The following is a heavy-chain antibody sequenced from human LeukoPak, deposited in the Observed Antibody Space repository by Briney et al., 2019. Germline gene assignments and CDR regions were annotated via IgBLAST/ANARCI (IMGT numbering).Heavy chain of an antibody. V-gene: IGHV3-9*01. D-gene: IGHD6-13*01. CDR2: ISWNSGSI. CDR3: AKVGLSEMLYSSSWYPAFDI. Sequence: GGSLRLSCAASGFTFSSYAMHWVRQAPGKGLEWVSGISWNSGSIGYADSVKGRFTISRDNAKNSLYLQMNSLRAEDTALYYCAKVGLSEMLYSSSWYPAFDIWGQGTMVTVSS. J-gene: IGHJ3*02. CDR1: GFTFSSYA.